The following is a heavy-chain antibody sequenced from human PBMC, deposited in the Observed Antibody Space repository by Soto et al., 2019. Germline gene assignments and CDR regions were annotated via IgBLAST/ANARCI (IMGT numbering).Heavy chain of an antibody. CDR1: GYTFTSYG. J-gene: IGHJ4*02. Sequence: QVQLVQSGAEVKKPGASVKVSRKASGYTFTSYGISWVRQAPGQGLEWMGWISAYNGNTNYAQQLQGRVTITTDTSRSTAHMELRSLRSDDTAVYYCARAGTTTYYDILTGYYCFDYWGQGTLVTVSS. CDR3: ARAGTTTYYDILTGYYCFDY. CDR2: ISAYNGNT. D-gene: IGHD3-9*01. V-gene: IGHV1-18*01.